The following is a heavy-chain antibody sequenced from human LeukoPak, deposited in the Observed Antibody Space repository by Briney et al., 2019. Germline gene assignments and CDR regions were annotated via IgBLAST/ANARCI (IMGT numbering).Heavy chain of an antibody. Sequence: PGGSLRLSCAASGFTFSSYWMHWVRQAPGKGLVWVSRINTDGSSTSYADSVKGRFTISRDNAKNTLYLQMNSLRAEDTAVYYCARAGPFTIFGVVTAFDPWGQGTLVTVSP. D-gene: IGHD3-3*01. CDR3: ARAGPFTIFGVVTAFDP. V-gene: IGHV3-74*01. CDR2: INTDGSST. CDR1: GFTFSSYW. J-gene: IGHJ5*02.